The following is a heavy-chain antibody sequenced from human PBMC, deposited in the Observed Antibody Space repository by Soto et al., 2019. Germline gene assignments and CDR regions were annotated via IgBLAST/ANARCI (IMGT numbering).Heavy chain of an antibody. CDR3: SRPGYSSYDSDY. Sequence: EVQLVESGGGLVQPGGSLKLSCAASGFTLSGSGIYWVRQPSGKGLEWVGRIRSRSNGYATAYAASARGRFTISRDDSKNTAYLQMNSLKTEDTAVYYCSRPGYSSYDSDYWGQGTLVTVSS. J-gene: IGHJ4*02. CDR1: GFTLSGSG. V-gene: IGHV3-73*02. CDR2: IRSRSNGYAT. D-gene: IGHD5-12*01.